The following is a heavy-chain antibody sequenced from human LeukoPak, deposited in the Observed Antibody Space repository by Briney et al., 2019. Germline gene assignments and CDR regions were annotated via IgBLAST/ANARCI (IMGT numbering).Heavy chain of an antibody. J-gene: IGHJ5*02. CDR1: GGSISSSSYY. CDR3: ARGPMRGWFDP. D-gene: IGHD3-22*01. CDR2: IYYSGST. Sequence: SETLSLTCTVSGGSISSSSYYWGWIRQPPGKGLEWIGSIYYSGSTYYNPSLKSRVTISLDTSKSQFSLKLSSVTAGDTAVYYCARGPMRGWFDPWGQGTLVTVSS. V-gene: IGHV4-39*07.